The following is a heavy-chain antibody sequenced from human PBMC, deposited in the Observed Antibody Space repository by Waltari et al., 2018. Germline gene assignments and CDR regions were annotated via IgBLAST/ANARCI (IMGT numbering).Heavy chain of an antibody. V-gene: IGHV3-9*01. J-gene: IGHJ6*03. CDR2: ISWNSGSI. CDR1: GFTFDDYA. Sequence: EVQLVESGGGLVQPGRSLRLSCAASGFTFDDYAMHWVRQAPGKGLEWVSGISWNSGSIGYADSVKGRFTISRDNAKNSLYLQMNSLRAEDTAVYYCARDTTYSYGYGAYYYYMDVWGKGTTVTVSS. CDR3: ARDTTYSYGYGAYYYYMDV. D-gene: IGHD5-18*01.